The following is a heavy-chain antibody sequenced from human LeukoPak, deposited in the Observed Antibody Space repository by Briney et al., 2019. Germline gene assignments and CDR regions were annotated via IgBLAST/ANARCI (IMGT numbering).Heavy chain of an antibody. D-gene: IGHD4-17*01. V-gene: IGHV3-23*01. CDR1: GFTFSSYA. Sequence: PGGSLRLSCAASGFTFSSYAMSWVRQAPGKGLEWVSSISGSGSDTQYAASVQGRFTISRDNSKNTLYLQMNSLRAEDTAIYYCAKDPNGDYIGTFEIWGHGTRVTVSS. CDR2: ISGSGSDT. J-gene: IGHJ3*02. CDR3: AKDPNGDYIGTFEI.